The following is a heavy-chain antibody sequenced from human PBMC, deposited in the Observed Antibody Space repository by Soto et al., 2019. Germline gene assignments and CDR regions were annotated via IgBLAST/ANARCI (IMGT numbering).Heavy chain of an antibody. CDR3: AREAEYCSITICVHLYRAFDI. D-gene: IGHD2-2*01. Sequence: LRLSCAASGFTLTNYDMPCFRQPPGKGLEWVPLSWYDGITRXYADAVKARFTLSKDICENTLYLQMNSLRAEDTSVYYCAREAEYCSITICVHLYRAFDIWAQGTMVTVSS. J-gene: IGHJ3*02. CDR2: SWYDGITR. CDR1: GFTLTNYD. V-gene: IGHV3-33*01.